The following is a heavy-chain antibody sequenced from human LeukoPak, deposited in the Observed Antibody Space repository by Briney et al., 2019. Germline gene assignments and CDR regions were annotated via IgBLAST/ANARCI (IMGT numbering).Heavy chain of an antibody. Sequence: SETLSLTCTVSGGSVSSGSYYWSWIRQPPGKGLEWIGYIYYSGSTNYNPSLKSRVTISVDTSKNQFSLKLSSVTAADTAVYYCARDRVVRGVIILYGMDVWAQGTTVTVFS. D-gene: IGHD3-10*01. CDR2: IYYSGST. CDR1: GGSVSSGSYY. V-gene: IGHV4-61*01. CDR3: ARDRVVRGVIILYGMDV. J-gene: IGHJ6*02.